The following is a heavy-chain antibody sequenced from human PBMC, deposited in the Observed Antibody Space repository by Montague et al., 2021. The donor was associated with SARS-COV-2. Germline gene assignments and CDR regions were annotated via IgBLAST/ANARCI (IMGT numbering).Heavy chain of an antibody. D-gene: IGHD3-10*01. CDR2: IYSAGSST. CDR1: GFTLSSYV. V-gene: IGHV3-23*03. J-gene: IGHJ4*02. CDR3: LGESSDPYYFDY. Sequence: SLRLSCAASGFTLSSYVMSWVRQPPGKGLEWVSLIYSAGSSTSYADSVKGRFTISRDNSKNTMYLQMNSLRAEDKAVYYCLGESSDPYYFDYWGQGTLVTVSS.